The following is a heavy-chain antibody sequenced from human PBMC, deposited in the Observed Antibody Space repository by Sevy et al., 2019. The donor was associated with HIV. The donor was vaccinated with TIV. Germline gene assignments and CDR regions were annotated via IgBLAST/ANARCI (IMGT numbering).Heavy chain of an antibody. D-gene: IGHD2-8*01. Sequence: SETLSLTCSVSGGSMNSYYWSWIRQPPGKGLEWVGFIHYSGYTNYNPSLKSRVTMSIDTSKNHFSLKVTSVIAADTAMYYCVRAANNNGVMFFDSWAQGTLVTVSS. J-gene: IGHJ4*02. V-gene: IGHV4-59*01. CDR1: GGSMNSYY. CDR3: VRAANNNGVMFFDS. CDR2: IHYSGYT.